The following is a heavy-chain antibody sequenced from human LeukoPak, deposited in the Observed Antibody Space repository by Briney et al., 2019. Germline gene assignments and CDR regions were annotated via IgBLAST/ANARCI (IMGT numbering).Heavy chain of an antibody. V-gene: IGHV3-7*03. CDR3: ARGGYYDILTGYIFDY. CDR1: GFTFSNYW. Sequence: GGSLRLSCAASGFTFSNYWMSWVRQAPGKGLEWVANIKHDGGDKHYVDSVKGRFTIARDSAKNSLNLQINSLRAEDTAVYYCARGGYYDILTGYIFDYWGQGTLVTVSS. J-gene: IGHJ4*02. D-gene: IGHD3-9*01. CDR2: IKHDGGDK.